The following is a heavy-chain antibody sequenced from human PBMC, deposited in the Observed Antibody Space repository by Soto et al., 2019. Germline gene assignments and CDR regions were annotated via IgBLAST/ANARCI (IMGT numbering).Heavy chain of an antibody. D-gene: IGHD3-22*01. V-gene: IGHV3-21*01. J-gene: IGHJ3*02. CDR3: AKYDSSGSVPDAFDI. Sequence: GGSLRLSCAASGFTFSSYSMNWVRQSPGKGLEWVSSISSSSSYIYYADSVKGRFTISRDNAKNSLYLQMNSLRAEDTAVYYCAKYDSSGSVPDAFDIWGQGTMVTVSS. CDR1: GFTFSSYS. CDR2: ISSSSSYI.